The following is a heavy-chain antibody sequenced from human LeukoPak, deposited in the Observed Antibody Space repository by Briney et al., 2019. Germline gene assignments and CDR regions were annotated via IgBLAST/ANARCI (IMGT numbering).Heavy chain of an antibody. CDR3: ASSRREGYYYYYGMDV. CDR1: GYSFTSYW. V-gene: IGHV5-51*01. J-gene: IGHJ6*02. Sequence: GESLKISCKGSGYSFTSYWIGWVRQMPGKGLEWMGIIYPGDSDTRYSPSFQGQVTISADKSISTAYLQWSSLKASDTAMYYCASSRREGYYYYYGMDVWGQGTTVTVSS. CDR2: IYPGDSDT.